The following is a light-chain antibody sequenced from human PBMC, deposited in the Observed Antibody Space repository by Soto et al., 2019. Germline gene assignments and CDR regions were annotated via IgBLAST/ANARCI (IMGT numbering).Light chain of an antibody. CDR2: GAS. CDR1: QXISXSY. V-gene: IGKV3-20*01. Sequence: EIVLTQSPGTLSLSPGERATLSCRASQXISXSYLAWYQQKPGQAPRLLVYGASSRANDIPDRFSGSGSGTDFTLTISRLEPEDFEVYYCQQYGSSRFTFGPGTKVDIK. CDR3: QQYGSSRFT. J-gene: IGKJ3*01.